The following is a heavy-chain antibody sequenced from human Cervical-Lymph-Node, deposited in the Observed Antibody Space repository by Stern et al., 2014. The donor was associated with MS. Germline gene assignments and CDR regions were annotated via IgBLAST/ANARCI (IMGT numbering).Heavy chain of an antibody. CDR3: AMTVGGYALRPAYYYCMDV. D-gene: IGHD5-12*01. Sequence: QLQLQESGPGLVKPSETLSLTCTVSGGSISSSSYYWGWIRQPPGKGLEWIGSIYYSGSTYYNPSLKSRVTIPVDPSKTQFSLKLSSVTAADTAVYYCAMTVGGYALRPAYYYCMDVWGQGTTVTVSS. CDR1: GGSISSSSYY. CDR2: IYYSGST. J-gene: IGHJ6*02. V-gene: IGHV4-39*01.